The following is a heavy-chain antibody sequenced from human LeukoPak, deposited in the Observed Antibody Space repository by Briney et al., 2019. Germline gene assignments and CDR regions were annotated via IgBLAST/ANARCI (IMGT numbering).Heavy chain of an antibody. D-gene: IGHD2-15*01. V-gene: IGHV1-3*01. J-gene: IGHJ4*02. Sequence: ASVKVSCKASGYTFTSYAMHWVRQAPGQRLEWMGWINAGNGNTKYSQKFQGRVTITRDTSASTAYMELSSLRSEDTAVYYCARRVVAAGDYFDYWGQGTLVTVSS. CDR2: INAGNGNT. CDR1: GYTFTSYA. CDR3: ARRVVAAGDYFDY.